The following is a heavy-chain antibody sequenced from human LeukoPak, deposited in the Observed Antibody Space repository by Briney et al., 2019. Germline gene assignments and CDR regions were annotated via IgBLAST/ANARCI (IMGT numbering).Heavy chain of an antibody. V-gene: IGHV4-59*01. CDR2: IYYSGST. J-gene: IGHJ4*02. Sequence: SETLSLTCTVSGGSISSYYWSWIRQPPGKGLEWIGYIYYSGSTNYNPSLKSRATISVDTSKNQFSLKLSSVTAADTAVYYCAREGKGVAAAGTFDYWGQGTLVTVSS. CDR1: GGSISSYY. CDR3: AREGKGVAAAGTFDY. D-gene: IGHD6-13*01.